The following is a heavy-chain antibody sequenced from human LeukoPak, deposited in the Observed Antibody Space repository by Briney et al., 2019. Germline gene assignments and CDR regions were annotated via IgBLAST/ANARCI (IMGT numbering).Heavy chain of an antibody. Sequence: SETLSLTCTISGGSISSGGYYWSWIRQPPGKGLEWIGYIYHSGSTYYNPSLKSRVTISVDRSKNQFSLKLSSVTAADTAVYYCARQYSSSWRGFSDYWGQGTLVTVSS. CDR2: IYHSGST. V-gene: IGHV4-30-2*01. D-gene: IGHD6-13*01. CDR1: GGSISSGGYY. J-gene: IGHJ4*02. CDR3: ARQYSSSWRGFSDY.